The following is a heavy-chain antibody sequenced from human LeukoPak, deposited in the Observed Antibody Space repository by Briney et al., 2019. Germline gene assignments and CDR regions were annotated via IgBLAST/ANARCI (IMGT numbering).Heavy chain of an antibody. Sequence: SETLCLTCSVSGDSISPHYWSWIRQPPEKGLEWIGYIHYTGNTNYNPSLKSRVTISVDTSTNQFSLRLSSVTAADTAVYYCARFSGYDDTGHHYLDNWGQGTLVAVSS. D-gene: IGHD3-22*01. CDR1: GDSISPHY. V-gene: IGHV4-59*08. CDR2: IHYTGNT. CDR3: ARFSGYDDTGHHYLDN. J-gene: IGHJ4*02.